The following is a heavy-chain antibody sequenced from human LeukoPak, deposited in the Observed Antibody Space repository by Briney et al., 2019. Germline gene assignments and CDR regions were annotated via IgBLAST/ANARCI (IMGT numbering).Heavy chain of an antibody. CDR2: ISSSSSHI. CDR1: GFTFSSYS. Sequence: GGSLRLSCAASGFTFSSYSMNWVRQAPGKGLEWVSSISSSSSHIYYADSVKGRFTISRDNAKNSLYLQMNSLRAEDTAVYYCAREYDFWSGYYTDFYFDYWGQGTLVTVSS. CDR3: AREYDFWSGYYTDFYFDY. J-gene: IGHJ4*02. D-gene: IGHD3-3*01. V-gene: IGHV3-21*01.